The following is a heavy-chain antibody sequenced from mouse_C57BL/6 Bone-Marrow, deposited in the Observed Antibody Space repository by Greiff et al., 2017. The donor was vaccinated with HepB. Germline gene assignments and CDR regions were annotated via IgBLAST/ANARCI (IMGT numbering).Heavy chain of an antibody. CDR1: GYTFTSYG. CDR3: GRKPFTTVVATDY. CDR2: IYPRSGNT. Sequence: QVQLQQSGAELARPGASVKLSCKASGYTFTSYGISWVKQRTGQGLEWIGEIYPRSGNTYYNEKFKGKATLTADKSSSTAYMELRSLTSEDSAVYFCGRKPFTTVVATDYWGQGTTLTVSS. D-gene: IGHD1-1*01. V-gene: IGHV1-81*01. J-gene: IGHJ2*01.